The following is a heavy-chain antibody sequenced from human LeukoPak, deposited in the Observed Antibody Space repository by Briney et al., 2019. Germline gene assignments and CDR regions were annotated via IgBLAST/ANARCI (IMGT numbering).Heavy chain of an antibody. V-gene: IGHV4-4*07. CDR2: IYTSGRT. D-gene: IGHD3-22*01. CDR3: ATSATGDSTGYYYFHFHH. CDR1: GGSISSYY. J-gene: IGHJ1*01. Sequence: SETLSLTCSVSGGSISSYYWSWIRQPAGKGLEWIGRIYTSGRTDYNPSLKSRVTMSVETSKNQFSLKLTSVTAADTAVYYCATSATGDSTGYYYFHFHHWGQGTLDTVSS.